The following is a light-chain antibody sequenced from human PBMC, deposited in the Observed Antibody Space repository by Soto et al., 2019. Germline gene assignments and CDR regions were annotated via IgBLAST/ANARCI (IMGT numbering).Light chain of an antibody. CDR2: AAS. CDR3: QHYRRNTWS. CDR1: QSISSY. V-gene: IGKV1-39*02. J-gene: IGKJ1*01. Sequence: DILMTQSPSFVSASVGARVTITCRASQSISSYLNWYQQKPGKAPKLLIYAASSLQSKVPSRFSGSGSGTDFTLTITTLQPDDFATYFCQHYRRNTWSFGPGTKVDI.